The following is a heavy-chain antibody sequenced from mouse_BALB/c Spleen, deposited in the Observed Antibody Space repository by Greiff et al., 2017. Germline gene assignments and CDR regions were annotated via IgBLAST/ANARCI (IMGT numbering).Heavy chain of an antibody. CDR2: INPSNGGT. J-gene: IGHJ3*01. D-gene: IGHD1-2*01. Sequence: QVQLQQSGAELVKPGASVKLSCKASGYTFTSYYMYWVKQRPGQGLEWIGEINPSNGGTNFNEKFKSKATLTVDKSSSTAYMQLSSLTSEDSAVYYCTRGAYYGPAWFAYWGQGTLVTVSA. CDR1: GYTFTSYY. V-gene: IGHV1S81*02. CDR3: TRGAYYGPAWFAY.